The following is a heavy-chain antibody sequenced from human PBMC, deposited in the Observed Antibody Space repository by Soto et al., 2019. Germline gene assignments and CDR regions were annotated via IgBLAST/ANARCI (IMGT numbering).Heavy chain of an antibody. D-gene: IGHD6-13*01. CDR3: ARDPGSSWYYFDY. V-gene: IGHV3-33*01. J-gene: IGHJ4*02. CDR2: IWYAGSNK. Sequence: QVQLVESGGGVVQPGRSLRLSCAASGFTFSSYGMYWFRQAPGKGLEWVAVIWYAGSNKYYADSVKGRFTISRDNSKNTLYLQMNSMRADDTAVYYCARDPGSSWYYFDYWGQGNLVTVSS. CDR1: GFTFSSYG.